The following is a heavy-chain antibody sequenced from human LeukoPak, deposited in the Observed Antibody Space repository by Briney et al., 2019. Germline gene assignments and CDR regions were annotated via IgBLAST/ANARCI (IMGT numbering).Heavy chain of an antibody. D-gene: IGHD2-15*01. Sequence: ASVKVSCKASGYTLSTYAMHWVRQAPGQSLEWMGWINTATGNTKYSQEFQGRVTFTRDTSASTAYMELSTLRSEDTAVYHCARGKGLCSGGSCHFDSWGQGTLVTVSS. CDR3: ARGKGLCSGGSCHFDS. CDR2: INTATGNT. CDR1: GYTLSTYA. V-gene: IGHV1-3*04. J-gene: IGHJ4*02.